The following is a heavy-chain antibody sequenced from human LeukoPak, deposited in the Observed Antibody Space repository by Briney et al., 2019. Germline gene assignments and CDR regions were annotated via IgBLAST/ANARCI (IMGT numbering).Heavy chain of an antibody. Sequence: GGSLRLSCAASGFTFSSYSMNWVRQAPGKGLEWVSYISSSSSTIYYADSVKGRFTISRDNAKNSLYLQMNSLRAEDTAVYYCALPYYDYVWGSPAPPSFDYWGQGTLVTVSS. V-gene: IGHV3-48*01. J-gene: IGHJ4*02. CDR1: GFTFSSYS. CDR3: ALPYYDYVWGSPAPPSFDY. CDR2: ISSSSSTI. D-gene: IGHD3-16*01.